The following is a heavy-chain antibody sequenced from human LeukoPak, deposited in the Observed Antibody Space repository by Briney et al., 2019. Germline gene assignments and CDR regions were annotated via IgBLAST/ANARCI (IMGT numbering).Heavy chain of an antibody. D-gene: IGHD3-22*01. CDR3: ARQLIDSSGYTSFQH. Sequence: GESLKISCKCSGYSFTSYWISGVRQMPGKGLEWMGRIDPSDSYTNYSPSFQGHVTISADKSISTAYLQWSSLKASDTAMYYCARQLIDSSGYTSFQHWGQGTLVTVSS. J-gene: IGHJ1*01. V-gene: IGHV5-10-1*01. CDR2: IDPSDSYT. CDR1: GYSFTSYW.